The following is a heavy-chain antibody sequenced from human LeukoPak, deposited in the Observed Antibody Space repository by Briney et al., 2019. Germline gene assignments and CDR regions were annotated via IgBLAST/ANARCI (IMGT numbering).Heavy chain of an antibody. Sequence: SVKVSCKASGDIFNSYSISWVRQAPGQGLEWMGGIIPIFGSANYAQKFQGRVTITTDQSTTTAYMELSSLSSEDTAVYYCARVGRSRGSLPNSYYYMDVWGKGTTVTVSS. D-gene: IGHD1-26*01. CDR1: GDIFNSYS. V-gene: IGHV1-69*05. J-gene: IGHJ6*03. CDR2: IIPIFGSA. CDR3: ARVGRSRGSLPNSYYYMDV.